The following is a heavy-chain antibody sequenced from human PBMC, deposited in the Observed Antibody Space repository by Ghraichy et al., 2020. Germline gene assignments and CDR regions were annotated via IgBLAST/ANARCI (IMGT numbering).Heavy chain of an antibody. CDR3: AKDDIRYSSGWYGWNFDY. J-gene: IGHJ4*02. Sequence: GESLNISCAASGFTFSSYGMHWVRQAPGKGLEWVAFIRYDGSNKYYADSVKGRFTISRDNSKNTLYLQMNSLRAEDTAVYYCAKDDIRYSSGWYGWNFDYWGQGTLVTVSS. CDR1: GFTFSSYG. D-gene: IGHD6-19*01. V-gene: IGHV3-30*02. CDR2: IRYDGSNK.